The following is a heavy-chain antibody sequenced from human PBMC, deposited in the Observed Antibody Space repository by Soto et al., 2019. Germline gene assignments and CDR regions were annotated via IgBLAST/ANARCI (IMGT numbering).Heavy chain of an antibody. CDR3: ARALDLYYYYYYMDV. CDR1: GGSFSGYY. J-gene: IGHJ6*03. Sequence: SETLSLTCAVYGGSFSGYYWSWIRQPPGKGLEWIGEINHSGSTNYNPSLKSRVTISVDTSKNQFSLKLSSVTAADTAVYYCARALDLYYYYYYMDVWGKGTTVTVSS. V-gene: IGHV4-34*01. D-gene: IGHD3-9*01. CDR2: INHSGST.